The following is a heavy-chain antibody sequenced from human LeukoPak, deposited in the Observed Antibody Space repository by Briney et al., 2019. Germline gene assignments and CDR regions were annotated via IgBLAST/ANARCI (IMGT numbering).Heavy chain of an antibody. CDR1: GYTFTSYY. CDR3: ARGRRLVVVNDYYYYGMDV. D-gene: IGHD3-22*01. V-gene: IGHV1-46*01. Sequence: ASVKVSCTASGYTFTSYYMHWVRQAPGQGLEWMGIINPSGGSTSYAQKFQGRVTMTRDTSTSTVYMELSSLRSEDTAVYYCARGRRLVVVNDYYYYGMDVWGQGTTVTVSS. J-gene: IGHJ6*02. CDR2: INPSGGST.